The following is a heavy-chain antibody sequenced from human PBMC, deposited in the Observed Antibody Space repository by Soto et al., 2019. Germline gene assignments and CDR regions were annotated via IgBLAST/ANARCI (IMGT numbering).Heavy chain of an antibody. CDR3: AKPHVTYFYYGVDV. D-gene: IGHD3-10*01. J-gene: IGHJ6*02. Sequence: PGGSLRLSCAASGFTFSSYGMSWVRQAPGKGLEWVSGISDSGDTTYYADSVKGRFTISRDNSKNALYLQMSSLRAEDTALYYCAKPHVTYFYYGVDVWGQGTTVTVSS. CDR2: ISDSGDTT. CDR1: GFTFSSYG. V-gene: IGHV3-23*01.